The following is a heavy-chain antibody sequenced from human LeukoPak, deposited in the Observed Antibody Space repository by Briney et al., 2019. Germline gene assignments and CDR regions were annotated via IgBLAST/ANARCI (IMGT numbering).Heavy chain of an antibody. V-gene: IGHV4-39*07. CDR2: IYYSGST. Sequence: PSETLSLTCAVSGGSISSTSYYWGWIRQPPGKGLEWIGSIYYSGSTYYNPSLKSRVTISVDTSKNQFSLKLSSVTAADTAVYYCARERTGYSSSWYEGGYWGQGTLVTVSS. J-gene: IGHJ4*02. CDR1: GGSISSTSYY. D-gene: IGHD6-13*01. CDR3: ARERTGYSSSWYEGGY.